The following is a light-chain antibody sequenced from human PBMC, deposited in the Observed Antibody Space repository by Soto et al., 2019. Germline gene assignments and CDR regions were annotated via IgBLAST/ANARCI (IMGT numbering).Light chain of an antibody. Sequence: QSVLTQPASVSGSPGQSITISCSGTSSDIGAYNYVSWYQQHPGKAPKLLIFEVSNRPSGVSDRFSGSKSGNTASLTISGLQPEDEADYYCSSYTVTSTRVFGGGTKLTVL. J-gene: IGLJ3*02. V-gene: IGLV2-14*01. CDR2: EVS. CDR1: SSDIGAYNY. CDR3: SSYTVTSTRV.